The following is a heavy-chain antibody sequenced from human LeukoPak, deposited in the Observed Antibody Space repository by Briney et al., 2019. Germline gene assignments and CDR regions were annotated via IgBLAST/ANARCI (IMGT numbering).Heavy chain of an antibody. CDR3: AHSWARRYYYDSSGYYYSSPSPHCFDY. J-gene: IGHJ4*02. D-gene: IGHD3-22*01. CDR1: GFSLSTRGVG. Sequence: FGATLLHPPPTLTLTCTSSGFSLSTRGVGVGWIRQPHRLPLERLTHLYWDDDKRYNPSLTSRITITKDTSKLQVLLTMTNMDTVDTATEYCAHSWARRYYYDSSGYYYSSPSPHCFDYWGQGTLVTV. V-gene: IGHV2-5*02. CDR2: LYWDDDK.